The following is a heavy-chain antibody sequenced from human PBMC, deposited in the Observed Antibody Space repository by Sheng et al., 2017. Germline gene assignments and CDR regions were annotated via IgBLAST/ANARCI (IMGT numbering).Heavy chain of an antibody. CDR1: GFSFKDYE. CDR3: AKGNDYSNYAPYYYYYYGMDV. CDR2: ITTSGSMI. V-gene: IGHV3-48*03. D-gene: IGHD4-4*01. Sequence: PGGSLRLSCAASGFSFKDYEMNWVRQAPGKGLEWLSYITTSGSMIKYADSVQGRFTISRDDAKNTLNLQMTGLRVDDTGVYYCAKGNDYSNYAPYYYYYYGMDVWDQGP. J-gene: IGHJ6*02.